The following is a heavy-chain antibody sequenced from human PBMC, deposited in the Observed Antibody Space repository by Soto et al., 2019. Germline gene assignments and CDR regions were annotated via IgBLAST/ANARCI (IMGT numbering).Heavy chain of an antibody. D-gene: IGHD2-2*01. CDR2: INPTSGGT. CDR1: GYTFTGYY. V-gene: IGHV1-2*04. CDR3: ARSGCGTSCEAGGFCCYYYCWYV. J-gene: IGHJ6*02. Sequence: ASVKVSSKASGYTFTGYYMHWVRQAPGPGLEWMGWINPTSGGTNDAQKFQGWVTMTRDTSISTAYKELSRLRSDDTTVYYCARSGCGTSCEAGGFCCYYYCWYVWGQGSTLNISS.